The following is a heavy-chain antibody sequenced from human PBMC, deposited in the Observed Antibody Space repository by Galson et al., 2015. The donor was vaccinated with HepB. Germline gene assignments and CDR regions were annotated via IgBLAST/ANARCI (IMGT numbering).Heavy chain of an antibody. CDR1: GFTSSSDR. Sequence: FLRLSCAAAGFTSSSDRMNWVRQAPGKGLEWVAYISSSSSTNYYADSVKGRFTITRDNAKNSMYLQMNSLRAEDTAVYYCARDYYGSGSYGGDYLAYWGQGTLVTVSS. D-gene: IGHD3-10*01. V-gene: IGHV3-48*01. J-gene: IGHJ4*02. CDR3: ARDYYGSGSYGGDYLAY. CDR2: ISSSSSTN.